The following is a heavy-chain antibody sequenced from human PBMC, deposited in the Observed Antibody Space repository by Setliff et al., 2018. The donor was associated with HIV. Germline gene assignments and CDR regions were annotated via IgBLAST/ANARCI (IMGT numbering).Heavy chain of an antibody. Sequence: GASVKVSCKASGYTFTDYYMHWVRQAPGKGLEWMGSFNPEDGKTIYAQKFQGRVTMIEDTSTDTAYMELSSLRSEDTAVYYCTTGLPLFCSGGSCLFDFWGQGTLVTVSS. CDR3: TTGLPLFCSGGSCLFDF. J-gene: IGHJ4*02. D-gene: IGHD2-15*01. CDR2: FNPEDGKT. CDR1: GYTFTDYY. V-gene: IGHV1-24*01.